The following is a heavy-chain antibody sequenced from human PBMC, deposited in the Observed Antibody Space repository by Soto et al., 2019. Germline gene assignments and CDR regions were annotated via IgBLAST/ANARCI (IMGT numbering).Heavy chain of an antibody. V-gene: IGHV1-18*01. D-gene: IGHD3-22*01. J-gene: IGHJ6*02. CDR1: GYTFSSYG. Sequence: QAQLVQSGAEVKKPGASVKVSCKASGYTFSSYGISWVRQAPGQGLEWLGWISPDNDDTNYAQKLQRRGIMTTDTSTRTAYMDQRSRRSADTAVYYCARGGYHDSRGSLNYHYYGMDVWGQWTTVTVSS. CDR2: ISPDNDDT. CDR3: ARGGYHDSRGSLNYHYYGMDV.